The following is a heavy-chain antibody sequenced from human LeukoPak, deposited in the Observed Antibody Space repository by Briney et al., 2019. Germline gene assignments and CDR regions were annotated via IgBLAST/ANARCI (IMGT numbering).Heavy chain of an antibody. D-gene: IGHD1-26*01. V-gene: IGHV1-3*01. CDR3: GRDEGPELGDY. Sequence: ASVKVSCKASGYTFTSYAMHWVRQAPGQRLEWMGWINAGNGNTKYSQKFQGRVTITRDTSASTAYMELSSLRSEDTAVYYCGRDEGPELGDYWGQGTLVTVSS. CDR2: INAGNGNT. CDR1: GYTFTSYA. J-gene: IGHJ4*02.